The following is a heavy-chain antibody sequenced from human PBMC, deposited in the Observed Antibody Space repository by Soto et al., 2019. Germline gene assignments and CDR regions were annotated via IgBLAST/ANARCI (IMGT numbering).Heavy chain of an antibody. D-gene: IGHD3-22*01. Sequence: ASVKVSCKASCYTFTSDGIGWVRQAPGQGLEWMGWISAYNGNTNYAQKLQGRVTMTTDTSTSTAYMELRSLRSDDTAVYYCARGYYYDSSGYHHDAFDIWGQGTMVTVSS. V-gene: IGHV1-18*04. J-gene: IGHJ3*02. CDR3: ARGYYYDSSGYHHDAFDI. CDR2: ISAYNGNT. CDR1: CYTFTSDG.